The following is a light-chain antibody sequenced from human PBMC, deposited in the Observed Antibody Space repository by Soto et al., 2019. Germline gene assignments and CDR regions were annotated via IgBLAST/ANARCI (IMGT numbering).Light chain of an antibody. CDR1: QSVLYSSNNKNY. V-gene: IGKV4-1*01. Sequence: DIVMTQSPDSLAVSLGERATINCKSSQSVLYSSNNKNYLAWYQQKPGQPPKLLIYWASTRESGVPDRFSGSGSGTDFTLTISSLQAEDVAVYSCQQHYSTPPNTFGQGTKVEIK. CDR3: QQHYSTPPNT. CDR2: WAS. J-gene: IGKJ2*01.